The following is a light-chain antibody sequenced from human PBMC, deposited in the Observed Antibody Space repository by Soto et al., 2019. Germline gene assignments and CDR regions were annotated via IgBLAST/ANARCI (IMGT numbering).Light chain of an antibody. CDR2: TAS. J-gene: IGKJ4*01. Sequence: DIQMTQSPSSLSASVGDRVTITCRASQSISSYLNWYQQKPGKAPKLLISTASTLQSGVPSRFSGSGSGTEFTLTISSLQPEDFATYYCQQLNSYPLTFGGGTKVEIK. CDR3: QQLNSYPLT. V-gene: IGKV1-9*01. CDR1: QSISSY.